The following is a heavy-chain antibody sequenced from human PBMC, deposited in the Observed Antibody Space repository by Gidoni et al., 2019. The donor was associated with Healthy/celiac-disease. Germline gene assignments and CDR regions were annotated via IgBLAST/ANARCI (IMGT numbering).Heavy chain of an antibody. V-gene: IGHV4-39*07. Sequence: QLQLQESGPGLVKPSETLSLTCTVSGGSISSSSYYWGWIRQPPGKGLEWIGSIYYSGSTHYTPSLKSRVTLSVYTPKNRFSRKRSSVTAADRAVYYWAGLLVGGGNRGGSGSKFDYWGQGTLVTVSS. CDR2: IYYSGST. CDR1: GGSISSSSYY. CDR3: AGLLVGGGNRGGSGSKFDY. D-gene: IGHD3-10*01. J-gene: IGHJ4*02.